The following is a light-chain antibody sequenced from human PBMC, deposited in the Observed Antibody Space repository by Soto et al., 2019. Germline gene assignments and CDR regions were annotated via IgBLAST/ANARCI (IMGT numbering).Light chain of an antibody. CDR3: SSYTDYSTLEVV. V-gene: IGLV2-14*03. J-gene: IGLJ3*02. CDR1: SNDVGGYQY. Sequence: QSVLTQPASVSGSPGQSITISCTGTSNDVGGYQYVSWYQQHSGKAPKLMIYHVSNRPSGVSSRFSGSKSGNTASLTISGLQAEDEAEYYCSSYTDYSTLEVVFGGGTKLTLL. CDR2: HVS.